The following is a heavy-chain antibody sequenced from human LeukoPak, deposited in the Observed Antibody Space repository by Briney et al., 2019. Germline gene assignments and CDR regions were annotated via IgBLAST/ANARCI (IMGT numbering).Heavy chain of an antibody. CDR3: ARGTYYDFWSGPERVAYYFDY. V-gene: IGHV1-69*13. J-gene: IGHJ4*02. Sequence: SVKVSCTASGGTFSSYAISWVRQAPGQGLEWMGGIIPIFGTANYAQKFQGRVTITADESTSTAYMELSSLRSEDTAVYYCARGTYYDFWSGPERVAYYFDYWGQGTLVTVSS. D-gene: IGHD3-3*01. CDR2: IIPIFGTA. CDR1: GGTFSSYA.